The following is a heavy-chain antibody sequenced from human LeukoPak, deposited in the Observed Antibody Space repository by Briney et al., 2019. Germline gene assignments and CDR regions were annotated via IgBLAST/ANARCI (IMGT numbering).Heavy chain of an antibody. D-gene: IGHD2-21*02. CDR1: GYTFTDYF. CDR2: INPNIGDA. V-gene: IGHV1-2*02. CDR3: ARMAPDRGDPNGFDP. Sequence: ASVKVSCKASGYTFTDYFIHWVRQAPGQGLEWMGWINPNIGDASYAQKFQDRVTMTRDRSIKTAYMELSRLTSDDTAVYYCARMAPDRGDPNGFDPWGQGTLVTVSS. J-gene: IGHJ5*02.